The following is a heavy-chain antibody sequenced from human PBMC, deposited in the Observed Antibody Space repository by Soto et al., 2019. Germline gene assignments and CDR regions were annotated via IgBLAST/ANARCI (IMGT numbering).Heavy chain of an antibody. J-gene: IGHJ4*02. V-gene: IGHV4-31*03. CDR3: ARLAVAGIGYFDY. CDR1: GGSISSGGYY. Sequence: SETLSLTCTVSGGSISSGGYYGSWVRQHPGKGLEWIGYIYYSGSTYYNPSLKSRVTISVDTSKNQFSLKLSSVTAADTAVYYCARLAVAGIGYFDYWGQGTLVTVSS. CDR2: IYYSGST. D-gene: IGHD6-19*01.